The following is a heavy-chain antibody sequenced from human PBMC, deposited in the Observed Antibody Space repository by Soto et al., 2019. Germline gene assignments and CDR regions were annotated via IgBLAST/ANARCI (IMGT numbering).Heavy chain of an antibody. D-gene: IGHD2-15*01. CDR3: ARAKRYCSGGSCPYFDY. V-gene: IGHV4-4*07. J-gene: IGHJ4*02. CDR2: IYTSGST. Sequence: PSETLSLTCTVSGGSISSYYWSWIRQPAGKGLEWIGRIYTSGSTNYNPSPKSRVTMSVDTSKNQFSLKLSSVTAADTAVYYCARAKRYCSGGSCPYFDYWGQGTLVTVSS. CDR1: GGSISSYY.